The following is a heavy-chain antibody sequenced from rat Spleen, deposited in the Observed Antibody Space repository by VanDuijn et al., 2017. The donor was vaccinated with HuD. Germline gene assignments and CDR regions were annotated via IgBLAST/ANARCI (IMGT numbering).Heavy chain of an antibody. Sequence: EVQLVESGGGLVQPGRSLKLSCAASGFTFSDYCMTWVRQAPTKSLDWVASISPGGGNTYYRDSVKGRFTISRDNAKSTLYLQMDSLGSEDTATYYCARLGGKYSSYNYLDNWGQGDMVTVSS. CDR1: GFTFSDYC. J-gene: IGHJ2*01. D-gene: IGHD1-2*01. CDR3: ARLGGKYSSYNYLDN. CDR2: ISPGGGNT. V-gene: IGHV5-25*01.